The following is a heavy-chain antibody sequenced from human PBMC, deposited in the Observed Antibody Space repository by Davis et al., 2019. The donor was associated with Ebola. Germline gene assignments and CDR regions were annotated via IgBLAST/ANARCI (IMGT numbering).Heavy chain of an antibody. CDR2: IIPIFGTA. CDR1: GGTFSSYA. Sequence: SVKVSCKASGGTFSSYAISWVRQAPGQGLEWMGGIIPIFGTANYAQKFQGRVTITADESTSTAYMELSSLRSEDTAVYYCASSITIFGVVAYYGMDVWGQGTTVTVSS. V-gene: IGHV1-69*13. CDR3: ASSITIFGVVAYYGMDV. D-gene: IGHD3-3*01. J-gene: IGHJ6*02.